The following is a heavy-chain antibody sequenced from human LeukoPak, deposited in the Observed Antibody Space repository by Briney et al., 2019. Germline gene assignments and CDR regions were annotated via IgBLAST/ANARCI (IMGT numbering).Heavy chain of an antibody. V-gene: IGHV1-18*01. D-gene: IGHD3-22*01. CDR1: GYTFTSYG. Sequence: ASVKVSCKASGYTFTSYGISWVRQAPGQGLEWMGWISAYNGNTNYAQKLQGRVTMTTDTSTSTAYMELRSLRSDDTAVYYCARDRYYDSSGYYYYWGQGTLVTVPS. J-gene: IGHJ4*02. CDR3: ARDRYYDSSGYYYY. CDR2: ISAYNGNT.